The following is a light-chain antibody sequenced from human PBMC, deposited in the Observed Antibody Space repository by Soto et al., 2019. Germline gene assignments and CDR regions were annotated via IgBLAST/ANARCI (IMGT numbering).Light chain of an antibody. CDR3: QQYGKM. CDR1: QSVTSS. Sequence: EIVLTQSPATLSLSPGDTATLSCRASQSVTSSLAWFQQKPGQAPRLLIYDVSRRATAIPARFSGSGSGTDLTLTISSLEPEDFAVYYCQQYGKMFGQGTKV. J-gene: IGKJ1*01. CDR2: DVS. V-gene: IGKV3-11*01.